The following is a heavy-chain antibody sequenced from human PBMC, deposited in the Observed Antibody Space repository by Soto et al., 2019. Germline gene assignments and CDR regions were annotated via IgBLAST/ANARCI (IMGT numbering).Heavy chain of an antibody. D-gene: IGHD1-26*01. CDR2: IYYSGST. CDR3: ATSLVGATRKAFDI. J-gene: IGHJ3*02. Sequence: PSETLSLTCTVSGGSISSYYWSWIRQPPGKGLEWIGYIYYSGSTNYNPSLKSRVTISVDTSKNQFSLKLSSVTAADTAVYYCATSLVGATRKAFDIWGQGTMVTVSS. CDR1: GGSISSYY. V-gene: IGHV4-59*08.